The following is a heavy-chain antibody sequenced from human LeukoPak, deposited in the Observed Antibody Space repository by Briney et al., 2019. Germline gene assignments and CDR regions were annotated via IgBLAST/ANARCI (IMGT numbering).Heavy chain of an antibody. Sequence: PSETLSLTCTVSGGSISSSSYYWGWICQPPGKGLEWIGSIYYSGSTNYNPSLKSRVTISVDTSKNQFSLKLSSVTAADTAVYYCARDPDITGTLYFDYWGQGTLVTVSS. V-gene: IGHV4-39*07. CDR3: ARDPDITGTLYFDY. J-gene: IGHJ4*02. CDR1: GGSISSSSYY. D-gene: IGHD1-7*01. CDR2: IYYSGST.